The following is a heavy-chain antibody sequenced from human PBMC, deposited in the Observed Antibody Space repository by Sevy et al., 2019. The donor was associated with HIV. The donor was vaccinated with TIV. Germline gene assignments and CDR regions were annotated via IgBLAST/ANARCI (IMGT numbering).Heavy chain of an antibody. CDR1: GFTFSSYE. J-gene: IGHJ4*02. CDR2: ISYDGSNK. CDR3: AREDTIFGVVPLDY. Sequence: GGSLRLSCEASGFTFSSYEMNWVRQAPGKGLEWVAVISYDGSNKYYADSVKGRFTISRDNSKNTLYLQMNSLRAEDTAVYYCAREDTIFGVVPLDYWGQGTLVTVSS. D-gene: IGHD3-3*01. V-gene: IGHV3-30*04.